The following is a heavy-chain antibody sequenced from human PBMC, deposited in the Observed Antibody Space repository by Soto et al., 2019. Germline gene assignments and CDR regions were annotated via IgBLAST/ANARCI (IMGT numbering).Heavy chain of an antibody. D-gene: IGHD3-10*01. CDR2: IYSGGST. CDR1: GGSISQYY. J-gene: IGHJ4*02. V-gene: IGHV4-4*07. Sequence: QVQLQESGPGLLKPSETLSLSCGVSGGSISQYYWSWIRQPAGKGLGWIGRIYSGGSTNYNPSLASRVTMSVDTSKTQSPLKLSAVTAADTAVYYCARGPGGFGDFSLDYWAQGTLVSVSS. CDR3: ARGPGGFGDFSLDY.